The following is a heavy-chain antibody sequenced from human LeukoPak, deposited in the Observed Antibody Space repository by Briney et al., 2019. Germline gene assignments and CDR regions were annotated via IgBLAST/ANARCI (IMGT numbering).Heavy chain of an antibody. CDR1: GGSFSGYY. J-gene: IGHJ4*02. CDR3: AREMVRPGGAKDDY. V-gene: IGHV4-34*01. D-gene: IGHD3-10*01. CDR2: INHSGST. Sequence: PSETLSLTCAVYGGSFSGYYWSWIRQPPGKGPEWIGEINHSGSTNYNPSLKSRVTISVDTSKNQFSLKLSSVTAADTAVYYCAREMVRPGGAKDDYWGQGTLVTVSS.